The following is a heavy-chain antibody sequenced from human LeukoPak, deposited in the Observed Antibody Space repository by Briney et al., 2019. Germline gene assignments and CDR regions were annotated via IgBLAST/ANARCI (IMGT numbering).Heavy chain of an antibody. J-gene: IGHJ4*02. V-gene: IGHV4-59*12. CDR2: IYYSGST. CDR3: ARGRYYFDY. CDR1: GGSISSYY. Sequence: SETLSLTCTVSGGSISSYYWSWIRQPPGKGLEWIGYIYYSGSTNYNPSLKSRVTISVDTSKNQFSLKLSSVTAADTAVYYCARGRYYFDYWGQGTLVTVSS.